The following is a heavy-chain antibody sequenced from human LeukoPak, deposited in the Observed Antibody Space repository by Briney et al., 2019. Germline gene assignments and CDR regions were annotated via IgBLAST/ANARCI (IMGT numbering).Heavy chain of an antibody. J-gene: IGHJ4*02. V-gene: IGHV4-59*12. CDR2: IYYSGST. CDR3: ARGRYYFDY. CDR1: GGSISSYY. Sequence: SETLSLTCTVSGGSISSYYWSWIRQPPGKGLEWIGYIYYSGSTNYNPSLKSRVTISVDTSKNQFSLKLSSVTAADTAVYYCARGRYYFDYWGQGTLVTVSS.